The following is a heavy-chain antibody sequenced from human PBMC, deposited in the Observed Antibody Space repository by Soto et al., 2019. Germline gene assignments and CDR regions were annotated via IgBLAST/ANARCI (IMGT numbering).Heavy chain of an antibody. J-gene: IGHJ6*02. CDR2: ISSRSDI. Sequence: VVSLILSCVVSGFTFSTYIINWFRQAPGKGLEWVSSISSRSDIYYADSVKGRFTISRDNAKNSVSLQMNSLRAEDTAVYYCAREYNACKIDYALDVWGQGTPVTVSS. D-gene: IGHD1-20*01. CDR3: AREYNACKIDYALDV. CDR1: GFTFSTYI. V-gene: IGHV3-21*01.